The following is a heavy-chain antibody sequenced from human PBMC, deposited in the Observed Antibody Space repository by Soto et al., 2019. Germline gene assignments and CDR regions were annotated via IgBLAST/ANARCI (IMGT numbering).Heavy chain of an antibody. J-gene: IGHJ4*02. CDR2: INAGNGNT. CDR3: ARVPIAAAGSPHGYYFDY. D-gene: IGHD6-13*01. Sequence: QVQLVESGAEVKKPGASVKVSCKASGYTFTSYAMHWVRQAPGQRLEWMGWINAGNGNTKYSQKFQGRVTITRDTSASTAYMELSSLRSEDTAVYYCARVPIAAAGSPHGYYFDYWGQGTLVTVSS. CDR1: GYTFTSYA. V-gene: IGHV1-3*01.